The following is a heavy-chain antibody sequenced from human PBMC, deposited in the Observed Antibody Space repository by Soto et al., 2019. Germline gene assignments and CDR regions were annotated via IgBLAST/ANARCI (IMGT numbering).Heavy chain of an antibody. Sequence: QVQLVQSGAEVKKPGASVTVSCRSSGDTFTDYYIHWVRQAPGQGLEWMGWINPNSGVTKYAQKFQGGVRMTREPSTRKVYMQRGRLKSDDPAVYYCARERGGATATLDYYYFYMDVWGTGTTVTVSS. V-gene: IGHV1-2*02. D-gene: IGHD5-12*01. CDR1: GDTFTDYY. CDR2: INPNSGVT. CDR3: ARERGGATATLDYYYFYMDV. J-gene: IGHJ6*03.